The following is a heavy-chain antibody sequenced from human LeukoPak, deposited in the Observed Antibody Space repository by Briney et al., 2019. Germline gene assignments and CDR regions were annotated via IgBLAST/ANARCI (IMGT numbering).Heavy chain of an antibody. CDR3: ARDGYNPIDY. CDR1: GGSISSSSYY. J-gene: IGHJ4*01. Sequence: SETLSLTCTVSGGSISSSSYYWGWIRQPPGKGLEWIGTIYYSGSTYYNPSLKSRVTITVDTSKNQFSLRLSSVTAADTAVYYCARDGYNPIDYWGHGTLVTVSS. D-gene: IGHD5-24*01. V-gene: IGHV4-39*02. CDR2: IYYSGST.